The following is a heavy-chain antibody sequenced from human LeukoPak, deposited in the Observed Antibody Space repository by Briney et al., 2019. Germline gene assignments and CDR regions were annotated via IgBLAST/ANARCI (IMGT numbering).Heavy chain of an antibody. Sequence: SETLSLTCAVSGGSISSGGYSCSWIRQPPGKGLEWIGYFYHSGSTYYNPSLKSRVTISVDRSKNQFSLKLSSVTAADTAVYYCARVGSHTVPRNGWFDPWGQGTLVTVSS. CDR1: GGSISSGGYS. CDR3: ARVGSHTVPRNGWFDP. V-gene: IGHV4-30-2*01. J-gene: IGHJ5*02. CDR2: FYHSGST. D-gene: IGHD1-14*01.